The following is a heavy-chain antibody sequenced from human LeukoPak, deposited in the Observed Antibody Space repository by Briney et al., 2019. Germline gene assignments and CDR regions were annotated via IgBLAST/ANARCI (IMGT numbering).Heavy chain of an antibody. CDR3: ARGGGSGSYYKRELDY. V-gene: IGHV3-48*04. J-gene: IGHJ4*02. CDR2: ISSSSSTI. Sequence: GGSLRLSCAASGFTFSSYSMNWVRQAPGKGLEWVSYISSSSSTIYYADSVKGRFTISRDNAKNSLYLQMNSLGAEDTAVYYCARGGGSGSYYKRELDYWGQGILVTVSS. CDR1: GFTFSSYS. D-gene: IGHD3-10*01.